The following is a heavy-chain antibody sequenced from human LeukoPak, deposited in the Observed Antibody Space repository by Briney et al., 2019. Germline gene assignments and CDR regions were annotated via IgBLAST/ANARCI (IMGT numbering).Heavy chain of an antibody. Sequence: SETLSLTCTVSGGSISSSYYYWGWIRQPPGKGLEWIGSIYSSGSTNYNPSLKSRVTISVDTSKNQFSLKLSSVTAADTAVYYCARGLPYSSGWFYYYYYYGMDVWGQGTTVTVSS. V-gene: IGHV4-39*07. J-gene: IGHJ6*02. CDR1: GGSISSSYYY. CDR2: IYSSGST. D-gene: IGHD6-19*01. CDR3: ARGLPYSSGWFYYYYYYGMDV.